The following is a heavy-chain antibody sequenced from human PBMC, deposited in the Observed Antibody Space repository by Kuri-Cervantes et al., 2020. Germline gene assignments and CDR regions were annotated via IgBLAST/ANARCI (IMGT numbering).Heavy chain of an antibody. Sequence: GESLKISCAASGFTFSSYSMNWVRQAPGKGLEWVAVIWYDGSNKYYADSVKGRFTISRDNSKNTLYLQMNSLRVEDTAVYYCARGLGQLGTSFDYWGQGTLVTVSS. CDR1: GFTFSSYS. CDR2: IWYDGSNK. V-gene: IGHV3-33*08. J-gene: IGHJ4*02. D-gene: IGHD7-27*01. CDR3: ARGLGQLGTSFDY.